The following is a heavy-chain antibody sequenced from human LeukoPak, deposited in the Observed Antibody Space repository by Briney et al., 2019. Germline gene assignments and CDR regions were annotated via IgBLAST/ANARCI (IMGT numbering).Heavy chain of an antibody. CDR1: GYSISSSNW. CDR3: ARVPTDDYYGMDV. Sequence: SETLSLTCAVSGYSISSSNWWGWIRQPPGKGLEWIGYIYYSGSTNYNPSLKSRVTMSVDTSKNQFSLKLSSVTAADTAVYYCARVPTDDYYGMDVWGQGTTVTVSS. J-gene: IGHJ6*02. V-gene: IGHV4-28*03. CDR2: IYYSGST.